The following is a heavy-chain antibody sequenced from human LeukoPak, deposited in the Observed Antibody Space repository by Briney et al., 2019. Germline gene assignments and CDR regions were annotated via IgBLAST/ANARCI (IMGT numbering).Heavy chain of an antibody. CDR3: ARDQSGYDYLDY. CDR1: GFTFSSYE. CDR2: ISSSGSTI. D-gene: IGHD5-12*01. Sequence: PGGSLRLSCAASGFTFSSYEMNWVRQAPGKGREWVSYISSSGSTIYYADSVKGRFTISRDNAKNSLYLQMNSLRAEDTAVYYCARDQSGYDYLDYWGQGTLVTVSS. V-gene: IGHV3-48*03. J-gene: IGHJ4*02.